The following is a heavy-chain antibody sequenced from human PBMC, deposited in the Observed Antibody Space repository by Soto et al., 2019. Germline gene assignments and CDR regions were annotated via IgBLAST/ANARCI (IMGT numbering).Heavy chain of an antibody. CDR1: GFTFTSHG. V-gene: IGHV3-30*03. D-gene: IGHD3-22*01. Sequence: GSLRLSCAASGFTFTSHGMHWVRQAPGKGLEWVAVISYDGSNKYYADSVKGRFTISRDNSKNTLYLQMNSLRDEDAAVYHCGASYYYDSGGHYAAVQPLDYWGQGTLVTVSS. J-gene: IGHJ4*02. CDR3: GASYYYDSGGHYAAVQPLDY. CDR2: ISYDGSNK.